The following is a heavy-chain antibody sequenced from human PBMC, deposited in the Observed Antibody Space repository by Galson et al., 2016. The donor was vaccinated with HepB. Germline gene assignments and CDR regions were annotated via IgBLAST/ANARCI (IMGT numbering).Heavy chain of an antibody. D-gene: IGHD3-16*02. CDR2: ISWDDNK. Sequence: PALVKPTQTLTLTCTFSGFSLSTSGVGVGWIRQPPGKALEWLALISWDDNKRFSPSLRSRLTITSDTSRNQVVLTMTSLTSEDTAVYYCARDLIGNLDVWGQGTTVTVSS. CDR3: ARDLIGNLDV. CDR1: GFSLSTSGVG. J-gene: IGHJ6*02. V-gene: IGHV2-5*02.